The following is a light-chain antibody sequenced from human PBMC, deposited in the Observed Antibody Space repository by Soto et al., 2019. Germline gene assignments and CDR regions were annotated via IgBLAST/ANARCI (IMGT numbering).Light chain of an antibody. Sequence: QSALTQPRSVSGSPGQSVTVSCTGTSSDVGGYNFVSWYQQHPGKAPKLMIYDVSKRPSGVPDRFSGSKSGNTASLTISGFQAEDEADYYCCSYAGGYTWVFGTGTKLTVL. CDR1: SSDVGGYNF. V-gene: IGLV2-11*01. J-gene: IGLJ1*01. CDR2: DVS. CDR3: CSYAGGYTWV.